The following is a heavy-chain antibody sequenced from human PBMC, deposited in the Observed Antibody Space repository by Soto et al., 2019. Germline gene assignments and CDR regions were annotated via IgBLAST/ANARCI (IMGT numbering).Heavy chain of an antibody. CDR1: GYNFATYW. J-gene: IGHJ4*02. V-gene: IGHV5-51*01. Sequence: GESLKISCQGSGYNFATYWIGWVRQMPGKGLEWMGIIYPGDSQTRYNPSFQGQVTMSVDKSISTAFLQWSSLKASDTAMYYCARQGSSGWYGNYWGQGTLVTV. D-gene: IGHD6-19*01. CDR2: IYPGDSQT. CDR3: ARQGSSGWYGNY.